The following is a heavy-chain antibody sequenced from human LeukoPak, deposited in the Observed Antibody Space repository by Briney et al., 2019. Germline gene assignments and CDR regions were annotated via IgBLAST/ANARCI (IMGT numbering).Heavy chain of an antibody. Sequence: SETLSLTCTVSGGSIRSSYYYWGWIRQPPGKGLEWIGSIYDSGSTYYNPSLKSRVTISVDTSKNQFSLKLNSVTAADTAVYYCSRQALVIGSSYPDYWGQGILVTVSS. J-gene: IGHJ4*02. D-gene: IGHD2/OR15-2a*01. V-gene: IGHV4-39*01. CDR1: GGSIRSSYYY. CDR2: IYDSGST. CDR3: SRQALVIGSSYPDY.